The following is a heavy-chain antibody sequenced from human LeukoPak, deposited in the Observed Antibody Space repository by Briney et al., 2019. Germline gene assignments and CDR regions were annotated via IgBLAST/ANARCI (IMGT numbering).Heavy chain of an antibody. J-gene: IGHJ4*02. Sequence: GGSMRLSCAASGFTFSSYWMSWVRQAPGKGLEWVANIKQDGSEKYYVDSVKGRFTISRDNAKNSLYLQMNSLRAEDTAVYYCARETDLYYFDYWGQGTLVTVSS. CDR1: GFTFSSYW. CDR3: ARETDLYYFDY. V-gene: IGHV3-7*01. CDR2: IKQDGSEK.